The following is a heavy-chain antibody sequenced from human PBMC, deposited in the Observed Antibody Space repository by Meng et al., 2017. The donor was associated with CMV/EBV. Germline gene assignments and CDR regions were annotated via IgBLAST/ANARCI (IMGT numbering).Heavy chain of an antibody. J-gene: IGHJ6*02. CDR1: GFTFSSYG. CDR2: IRYDGSNK. V-gene: IGHV3-30*02. CDR3: AKEAHRYCGGDCYSNGMDV. Sequence: GGSLRLSCAASGFTFSSYGMHWVRQAPGKGLEWVAFIRYDGSNKYYADSVKGRFTISRDNSKNTLYLQMNSLRAEDTAVYYCAKEAHRYCGGDCYSNGMDVWGQGTTVTVSS. D-gene: IGHD2-21*01.